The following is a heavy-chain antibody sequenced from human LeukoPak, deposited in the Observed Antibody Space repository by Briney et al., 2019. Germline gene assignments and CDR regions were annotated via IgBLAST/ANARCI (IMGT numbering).Heavy chain of an antibody. D-gene: IGHD3-3*01. CDR1: GFTFSSYL. Sequence: GGSLRLSCAASGFTFSSYLMSWVRQAPGKGLEWVANIKQDGSEKYYVDSVKGRFTISRDNAKNSLYLQMNSLRAEDTAVYYCASQKYDFWSGYLFDPWGQGTLVTVSS. CDR2: IKQDGSEK. CDR3: ASQKYDFWSGYLFDP. V-gene: IGHV3-7*01. J-gene: IGHJ5*02.